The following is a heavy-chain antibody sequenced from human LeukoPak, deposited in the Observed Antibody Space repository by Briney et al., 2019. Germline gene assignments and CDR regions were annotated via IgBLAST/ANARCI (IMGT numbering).Heavy chain of an antibody. CDR3: ASGYYYYMDV. J-gene: IGHJ6*03. V-gene: IGHV4-59*08. CDR1: GGPISTSY. CDR2: FFYGGST. Sequence: PSETLSLTCTISGGPISTSYWSWIRQPPGKGLEWIGYFFYGGSTKYNPSLKSRVTISADTSNNKFSLELSSVTAADTAVYYCASGYYYYMDVWGTGTTVIVSS.